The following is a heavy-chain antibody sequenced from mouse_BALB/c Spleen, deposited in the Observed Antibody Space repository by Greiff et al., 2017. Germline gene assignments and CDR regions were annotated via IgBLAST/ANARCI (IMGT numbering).Heavy chain of an antibody. CDR2: ISYSGST. V-gene: IGHV3-2*02. CDR1: GYSITSDYA. CDR3: ARSTDGFYWYFDV. J-gene: IGHJ1*01. D-gene: IGHD2-3*01. Sequence: EVQLQQSGPGLVKPSQSLSLTCTVTGYSITSDYAWNWIRQFPGNKLEWMGYISYSGSTSYNPSLKSRISITRDTSKNQFFLQLNSVTTEDTAMYYCARSTDGFYWYFDVWGAGTTVTVSS.